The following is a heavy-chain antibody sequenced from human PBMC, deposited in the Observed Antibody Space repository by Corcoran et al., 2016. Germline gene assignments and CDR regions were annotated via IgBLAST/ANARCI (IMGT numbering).Heavy chain of an antibody. J-gene: IGHJ3*02. Sequence: QVQLVQSGAEVKKPGSSVKVSCKASGGTFSSYAISWVRQAPGQGLEWMGGIIPIFGPANYAQKFQGRVTITADKSTSTAYMELSSLRSEDTAGDYGASSSSSGWSSLDIWGQGTMVTVSS. CDR2: IIPIFGPA. CDR1: GGTFSSYA. V-gene: IGHV1-69*06. CDR3: ASSSSSGWSSLDI. D-gene: IGHD6-19*01.